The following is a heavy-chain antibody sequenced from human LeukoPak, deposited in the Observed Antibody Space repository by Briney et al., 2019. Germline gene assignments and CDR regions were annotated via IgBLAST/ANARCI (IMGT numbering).Heavy chain of an antibody. CDR2: ISVYSGNT. CDR1: GYTFTTYG. V-gene: IGHV1-18*01. Sequence: ASVKVSCKASGYTFTTYGISWVRQAPGQGLEWMGWISVYSGNTNYAQKLQGRVTMTTDTSTSTAYMELRSLRSDDTAVYHCARKEVDSSGYFLNFDYWGQGTLVTVSS. J-gene: IGHJ4*02. D-gene: IGHD3-22*01. CDR3: ARKEVDSSGYFLNFDY.